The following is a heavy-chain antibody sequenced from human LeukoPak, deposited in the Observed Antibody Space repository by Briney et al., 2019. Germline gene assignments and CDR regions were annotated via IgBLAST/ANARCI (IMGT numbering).Heavy chain of an antibody. Sequence: SVKVSCKASGYTFTSYAISWVRQAPGRGLEWMGGIIPIFGTANYAQKFQGRVTITADESTSTAYMELSSLRSEDTAVYYCARYDGDGYNHYYYGMDVWGQGTTVTVSS. CDR1: GYTFTSYA. J-gene: IGHJ6*02. V-gene: IGHV1-69*13. CDR3: ARYDGDGYNHYYYGMDV. D-gene: IGHD5-24*01. CDR2: IIPIFGTA.